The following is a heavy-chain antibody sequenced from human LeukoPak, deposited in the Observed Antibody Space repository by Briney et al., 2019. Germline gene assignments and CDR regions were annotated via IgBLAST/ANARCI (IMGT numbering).Heavy chain of an antibody. CDR3: ARDGPYCYSPSCYASGYFDL. Sequence: GGSLRLSCSASGFTFCTYSMDRVRQGPGKGLEWVSYLNSSRNPIYYPNSVKGRFTINRDIAENSLHLQMSSLRAKDTAVYYCARDGPYCYSPSCYASGYFDLWGRGTLVTVPS. CDR1: GFTFCTYS. D-gene: IGHD2-2*01. V-gene: IGHV3-21*01. J-gene: IGHJ2*01. CDR2: LNSSRNPI.